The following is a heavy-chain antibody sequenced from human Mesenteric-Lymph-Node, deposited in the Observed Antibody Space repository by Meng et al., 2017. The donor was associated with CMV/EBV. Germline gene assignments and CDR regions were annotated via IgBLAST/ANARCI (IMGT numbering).Heavy chain of an antibody. V-gene: IGHV4-39*02. Sequence: SETLSLTCTVSGGSVSSNYYYWGWIRQPPGQGLEWIGPVYYSGNTYNNPSLESRVTISVDTSKNHFSLKLTSVTAADTAMYFCARGGRVNAFDVWGQGTVVTVSS. CDR3: ARGGRVNAFDV. CDR2: VYYSGNT. D-gene: IGHD1-1*01. CDR1: GGSVSSNYYY. J-gene: IGHJ3*01.